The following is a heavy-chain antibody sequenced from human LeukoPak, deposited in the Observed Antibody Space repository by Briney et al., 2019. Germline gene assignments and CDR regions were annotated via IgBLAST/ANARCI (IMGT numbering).Heavy chain of an antibody. Sequence: GASVKVSCKACGFTFPSSAMQWVRQGRGQRLEWIGWIVVGSGNTNYAQKFQERVTITRDMSTSTAYMELSSLRSEDTAVYYCAAHYYDSSDQDYWGQGTLVTVSS. CDR3: AAHYYDSSDQDY. J-gene: IGHJ4*02. CDR1: GFTFPSSA. V-gene: IGHV1-58*02. D-gene: IGHD3-22*01. CDR2: IVVGSGNT.